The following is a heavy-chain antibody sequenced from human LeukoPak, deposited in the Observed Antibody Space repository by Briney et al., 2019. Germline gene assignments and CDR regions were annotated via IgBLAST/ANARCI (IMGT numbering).Heavy chain of an antibody. CDR2: IYTSGST. CDR3: ASSVGVTYYDFWSGPPDAFDI. J-gene: IGHJ3*02. CDR1: GGSISSGSYY. Sequence: SETLSLTCTVSGGSISSGSYYWSWIRQPAGKGLEWIGRIYTSGSTNYNPSLKSRVTISVDTSKNQFSLKLSSVTAADTAVYYCASSVGVTYYDFWSGPPDAFDIWGQGTMVTVSS. D-gene: IGHD3-3*01. V-gene: IGHV4-61*02.